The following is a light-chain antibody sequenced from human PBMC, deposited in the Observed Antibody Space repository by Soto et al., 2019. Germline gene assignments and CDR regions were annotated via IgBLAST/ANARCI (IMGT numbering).Light chain of an antibody. CDR1: QSLVHSDGNTY. V-gene: IGKV2-30*02. J-gene: IGKJ2*01. CDR3: MQGTHSYT. Sequence: DVVMTQSPLSLPVTLGQPASISCRSSQSLVHSDGNTYLSWFQQRPGQSPRRLLYKVSKRDSGVPDRFSGSLSGTDFTLKIGRVEAEDVGIYYCMQGTHSYTFGQGTRLDIK. CDR2: KVS.